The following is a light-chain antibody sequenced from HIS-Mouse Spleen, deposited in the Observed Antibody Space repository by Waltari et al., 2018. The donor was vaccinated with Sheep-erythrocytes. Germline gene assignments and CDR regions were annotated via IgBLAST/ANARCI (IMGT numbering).Light chain of an antibody. J-gene: IGKJ5*01. CDR2: DAS. Sequence: EIVLTQSPATLSLSPGERATLSGRASQSVSSYLAWYQQIPCQAPRLLIYDASTIATGVAARCSGRRSATDFTLTISSLKPADFAVYYCQQRSNWPPITFGQGTRLEIK. CDR3: QQRSNWPPIT. V-gene: IGKV3-11*01. CDR1: QSVSSY.